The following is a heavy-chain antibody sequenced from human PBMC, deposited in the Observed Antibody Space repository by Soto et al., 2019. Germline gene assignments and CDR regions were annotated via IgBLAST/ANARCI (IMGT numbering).Heavy chain of an antibody. D-gene: IGHD2-2*01. CDR2: ISWNSGSI. V-gene: IGHV3-9*02. Sequence: DVQLVESGGGLVQPGRSLRLSFAASGFTSDDYAMHWVRQAPGKGLEWVSGISWNSGSIGYADSVKGRFTISRDNAKNSLYLQMNSLRLEDTALYYCAKGVVVVPDDDDAFDIWGQGTMVTVSS. CDR1: GFTSDDYA. J-gene: IGHJ3*02. CDR3: AKGVVVVPDDDDAFDI.